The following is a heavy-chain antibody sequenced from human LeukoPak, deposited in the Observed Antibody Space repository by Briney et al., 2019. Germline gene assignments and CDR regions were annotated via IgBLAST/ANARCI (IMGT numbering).Heavy chain of an antibody. D-gene: IGHD2-8*01. CDR2: INPNSGGT. CDR3: ARGLIGGPMDV. J-gene: IGHJ6*03. CDR1: GYSFTDHG. Sequence: ASVKVSCKASGYSFTDHGITWVRLAPGQGLEWMGWINPNSGGTNYAQKFQGRVTMTRDTSISTAYMELSRLRSDDTAVYYCARGLIGGPMDVWGKGTTVTVSS. V-gene: IGHV1-2*02.